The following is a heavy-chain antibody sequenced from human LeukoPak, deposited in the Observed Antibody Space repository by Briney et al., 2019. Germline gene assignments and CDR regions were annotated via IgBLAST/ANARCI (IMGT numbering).Heavy chain of an antibody. D-gene: IGHD3-22*01. J-gene: IGHJ6*03. CDR1: GYTFTSYD. CDR2: MNPNSGNT. Sequence: ASVKVSCKASGYTFTSYDINWVRQATGQGLEWMGWMNPNSGNTGYAQKFQGRVTMTRNTSTSTAYMELSSLRSEDTAVYYCARDYYDSSGYYYYYYYMDVWGRGTTVTVSS. V-gene: IGHV1-8*01. CDR3: ARDYYDSSGYYYYYYYMDV.